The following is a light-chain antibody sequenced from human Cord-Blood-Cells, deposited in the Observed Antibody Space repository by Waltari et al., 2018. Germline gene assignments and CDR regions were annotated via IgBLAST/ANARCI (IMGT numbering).Light chain of an antibody. CDR2: YDS. CDR3: QVWDSSSDRWV. V-gene: IGLV3-21*04. Sequence: SYVLTQPPSVSVAPGKTARITWGGNNIGSKSVHWYQQKPGQAPVLVIYYDSDRPSGIPERVSGSNSGNTATLTISRVEAGDEADYYCQVWDSSSDRWVFGGGTKLTVL. CDR1: NIGSKS. J-gene: IGLJ3*02.